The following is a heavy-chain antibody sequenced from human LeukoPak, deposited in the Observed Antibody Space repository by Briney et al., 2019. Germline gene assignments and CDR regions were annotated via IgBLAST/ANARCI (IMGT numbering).Heavy chain of an antibody. D-gene: IGHD3-3*01. V-gene: IGHV4-59*01. Sequence: PSETLSLTCTVSGGSISSYYWSWIRQPPGKGLEWIGYIYYSGSTNYNPSLKSRVTISVDTSKNQFSLRLSSVTAADTAVYYCASTYYDFWSGYSYGMDVWGQGTTVTVSS. CDR3: ASTYYDFWSGYSYGMDV. J-gene: IGHJ6*02. CDR1: GGSISSYY. CDR2: IYYSGST.